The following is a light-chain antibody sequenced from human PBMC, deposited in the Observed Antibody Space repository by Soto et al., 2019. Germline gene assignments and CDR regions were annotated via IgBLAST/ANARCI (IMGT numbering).Light chain of an antibody. CDR1: HNINNY. V-gene: IGKV1-39*01. CDR3: QQTYDIPT. J-gene: IGKJ4*01. Sequence: DIPMTQSPSSLSASVGDRVTITCRSSHNINNYLNWYQQKPGSAPKPLIYGASSLQTGVPSRFSGSGSGTDFTLTISSLQPEDFATYYCQQTYDIPTFGGGTKVEIK. CDR2: GAS.